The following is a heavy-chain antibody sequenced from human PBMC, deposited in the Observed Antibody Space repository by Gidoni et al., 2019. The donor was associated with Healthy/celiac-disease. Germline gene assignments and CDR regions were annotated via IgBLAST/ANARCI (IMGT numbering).Heavy chain of an antibody. CDR3: ARDNWGLGAVWFDP. CDR1: GFTFSSYS. V-gene: IGHV3-21*01. Sequence: EVQLVESGGGLVKPGGSLRLSYAAPGFTFSSYSMNWVRQAPGKGLEWVSSISSSSSYIYYADSVKGRFTISRDNAKNSLYLQMNSLRAEDTAVYYCARDNWGLGAVWFDPWGQGTLVTVSS. D-gene: IGHD7-27*01. CDR2: ISSSSSYI. J-gene: IGHJ5*02.